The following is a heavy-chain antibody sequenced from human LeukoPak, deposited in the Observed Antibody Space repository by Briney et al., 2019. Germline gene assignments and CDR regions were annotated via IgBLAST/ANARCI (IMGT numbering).Heavy chain of an antibody. CDR1: GFTFSSYA. CDR3: AKAADSSGRVNWFDP. V-gene: IGHV3-23*01. CDR2: ISGSGGCT. J-gene: IGHJ5*02. Sequence: HPGGSLRLSCAASGFTFSSYAMSWVRQAPGKGLEWVSAISGSGGCTYYADSVKGRFTISRDNSKNTLYLQMNSLRAEDTAVYYCAKAADSSGRVNWFDPWGQGTLVTVSS. D-gene: IGHD3-22*01.